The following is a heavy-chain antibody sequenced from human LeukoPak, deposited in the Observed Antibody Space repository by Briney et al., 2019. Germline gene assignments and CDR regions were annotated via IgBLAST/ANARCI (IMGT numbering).Heavy chain of an antibody. CDR3: ARDARVQKWFGELLKTTTYYFDY. D-gene: IGHD3-10*01. Sequence: PSETLSLTCTVSGGSISSYWSWIRQPAGKGLEWIGRISGSGTITYNPALQSRLSISIDTSKNQFTLKLSSVTAADTAIYYCARDARVQKWFGELLKTTTYYFDYWGQGTLVTVSS. CDR1: GGSISSY. J-gene: IGHJ4*02. CDR2: ISGSGTI. V-gene: IGHV4-4*07.